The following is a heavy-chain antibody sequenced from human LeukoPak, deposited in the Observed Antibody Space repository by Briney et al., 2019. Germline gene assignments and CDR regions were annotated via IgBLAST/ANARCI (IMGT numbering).Heavy chain of an antibody. V-gene: IGHV4-34*01. J-gene: IGHJ6*02. CDR2: INHSGST. CDR1: GGSFSGYY. D-gene: IGHD2-8*01. CDR3: ARGRRIVLMVYGPQYYYGMDV. Sequence: KPSETLSLTCAVYGGSFSGYYWSWIRQPPGKGLEWIGEINHSGSTNYNPSLKSRVTISVDTSKNQFSLKLSSVTAADTAVYYCARGRRIVLMVYGPQYYYGMDVWGQGTTVTVSS.